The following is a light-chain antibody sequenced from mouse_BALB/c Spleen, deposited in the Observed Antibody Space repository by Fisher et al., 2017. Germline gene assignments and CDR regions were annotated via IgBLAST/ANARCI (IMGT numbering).Light chain of an antibody. CDR3: QQYSGYPLT. CDR1: SSVSSSY. Sequence: IVITQSPAIMSASPGEKVTLTCSASSSVSSSYLYWYQQKPRSSPKPWIYLTSNLASGVPARFSGSGSGTSYSLTISSVEAEDAATYYCQQYSGYPLTFGGGTKLEIK. V-gene: IGKV4-78*01. J-gene: IGKJ2*01. CDR2: LTS.